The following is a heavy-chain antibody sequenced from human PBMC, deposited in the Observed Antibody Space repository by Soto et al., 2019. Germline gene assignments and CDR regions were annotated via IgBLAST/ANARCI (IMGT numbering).Heavy chain of an antibody. J-gene: IGHJ6*02. Sequence: VQLVESGGGLVKPGGSLRLSCAASGFTFSSYSMNWVRQAPGKGLEWVSSISSSSSYIYYADSVKGRFTISRDNAKNSLYLQMNSLRAEDTAVYYCARDRYSSSWWDYYGMDVWGQGTTVTVSS. CDR1: GFTFSSYS. D-gene: IGHD6-13*01. CDR2: ISSSSSYI. V-gene: IGHV3-21*01. CDR3: ARDRYSSSWWDYYGMDV.